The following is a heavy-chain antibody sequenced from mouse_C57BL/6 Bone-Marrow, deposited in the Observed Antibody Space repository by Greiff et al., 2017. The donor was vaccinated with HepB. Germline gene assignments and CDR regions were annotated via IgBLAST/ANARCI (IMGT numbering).Heavy chain of an antibody. D-gene: IGHD2-3*01. CDR2: ISNGGGST. J-gene: IGHJ1*03. CDR1: GFTFSDYY. Sequence: EVQLVESGGGLVQPGGSLKLSCAASGFTFSDYYMYWVRQTPEKRLEWVAYISNGGGSTYYPDTVKGRFTISRDNAKNTLYLQMSRLKSEDTAMYYCARGRWLLRGYFDVWGTGTTVTVSS. V-gene: IGHV5-12*01. CDR3: ARGRWLLRGYFDV.